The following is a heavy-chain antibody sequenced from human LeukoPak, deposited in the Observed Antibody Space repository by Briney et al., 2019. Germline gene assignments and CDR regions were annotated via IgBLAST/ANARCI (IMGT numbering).Heavy chain of an antibody. Sequence: PSETLSLTCAVYGGSFSGYYWSWIRQPPGKGLEWIGEINHSGSTNYNPSLKSRVTISVDTSKNQFSLKLSSVTAADTAVYYCARHWRRPYYYDSSGYYPARWFDPWGQGTLVTVSS. V-gene: IGHV4-34*01. CDR3: ARHWRRPYYYDSSGYYPARWFDP. CDR2: INHSGST. D-gene: IGHD3-22*01. J-gene: IGHJ5*02. CDR1: GGSFSGYY.